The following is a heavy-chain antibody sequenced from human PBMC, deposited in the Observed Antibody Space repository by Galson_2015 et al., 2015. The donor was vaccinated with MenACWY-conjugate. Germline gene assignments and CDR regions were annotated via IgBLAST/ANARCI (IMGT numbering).Heavy chain of an antibody. CDR3: ARAPDTSCDIDF. CDR1: GFTFSGHW. J-gene: IGHJ4*02. Sequence: SLRLSCAASGFTFSGHWMSWVRQAPGKGLEWVAYINHRGSPKYYADSVKGRFTISRDNAKNSLYLEMNTLRVEDTAVYYCARAPDTSCDIDFWGPGTLITVSS. D-gene: IGHD2-21*01. V-gene: IGHV3-7*01. CDR2: INHRGSPK.